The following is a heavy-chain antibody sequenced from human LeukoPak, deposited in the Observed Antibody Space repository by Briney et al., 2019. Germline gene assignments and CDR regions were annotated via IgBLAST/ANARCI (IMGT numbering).Heavy chain of an antibody. CDR3: GRHKRSEAPAGY. Sequence: GESLKISCKASGYSFTSYWSGWLRQMPGKGLEWMGTIYPGDSDNRYSPSFQGKGTITADKSISTAYLQWSSLKASDNAMYYCGRHKRSEAPAGYWGQGTLVTVSS. J-gene: IGHJ4*02. V-gene: IGHV5-51*01. CDR1: GYSFTSYW. CDR2: IYPGDSDN.